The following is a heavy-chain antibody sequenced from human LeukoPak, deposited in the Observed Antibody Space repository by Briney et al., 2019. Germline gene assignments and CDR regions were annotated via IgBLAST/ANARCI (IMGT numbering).Heavy chain of an antibody. J-gene: IGHJ5*02. CDR2: ISGSGGRT. Sequence: GGSLRLSCAASGFTFSSYSMNWVRQAPGKGLEWVSGISGSGGRTYYADSVKGRFTISRDNSKNTLYLQMNSLRAEDTVVYYCAKVTFEGVDPWGQGTLVTVSS. D-gene: IGHD2/OR15-2a*01. V-gene: IGHV3-23*01. CDR1: GFTFSSYS. CDR3: AKVTFEGVDP.